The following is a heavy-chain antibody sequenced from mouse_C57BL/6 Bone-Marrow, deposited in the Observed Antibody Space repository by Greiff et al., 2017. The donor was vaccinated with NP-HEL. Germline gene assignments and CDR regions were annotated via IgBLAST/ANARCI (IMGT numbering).Heavy chain of an antibody. Sequence: EVQLVESGPELVKPGASVKIPCKASGYTFTDYNMDWVKQSHGKSLEWIGDINPNNGGTIYNQKFKGKATLTVDKSSSTAYMELRSLTSEDTAVYYCARRPYYGSSLYWYFDVWGTGTTVTVSS. V-gene: IGHV1-18*01. CDR3: ARRPYYGSSLYWYFDV. J-gene: IGHJ1*03. CDR1: GYTFTDYN. D-gene: IGHD1-1*01. CDR2: INPNNGGT.